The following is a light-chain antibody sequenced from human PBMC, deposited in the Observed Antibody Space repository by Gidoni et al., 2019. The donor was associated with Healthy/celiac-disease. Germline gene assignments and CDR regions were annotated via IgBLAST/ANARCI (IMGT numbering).Light chain of an antibody. CDR3: QQSYSTPPWT. V-gene: IGKV1-39*01. Sequence: DIHMTQSPSSLSASVGDRVTITCRASQSISSYLKWYQQKPGKAPKLLIYAASSLQSGVPSGFSGSGSGTDFTLTSSSLQPEDVATYYCQQSYSTPPWTFGQGTKVEIK. CDR2: AAS. CDR1: QSISSY. J-gene: IGKJ1*01.